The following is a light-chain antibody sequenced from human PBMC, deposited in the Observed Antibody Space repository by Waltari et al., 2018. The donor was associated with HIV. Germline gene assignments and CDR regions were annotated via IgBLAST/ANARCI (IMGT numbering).Light chain of an antibody. CDR1: GGNIAHNS. V-gene: IGLV6-57*02. Sequence: NFMLSQPHSVSEYPGKTIVISCSGIGGNIAHNSVQWYQQRPGSAPSTIIFADNQRHTGAPDRFSASIDSASNSASLTISGLRTEDEADYYCQSYDGSGVIFGGGTRLSVL. J-gene: IGLJ2*01. CDR2: ADN. CDR3: QSYDGSGVI.